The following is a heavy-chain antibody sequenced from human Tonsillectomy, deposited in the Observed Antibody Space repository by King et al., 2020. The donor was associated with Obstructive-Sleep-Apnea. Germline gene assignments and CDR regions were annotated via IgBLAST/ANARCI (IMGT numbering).Heavy chain of an antibody. CDR2: IYSGGNT. J-gene: IGHJ4*02. Sequence: VQLVESGGGLVQPGGSLRLSCAASGFTVSSSYMNWVRQAPGKGLEWVSVIYSGGNTYCADSVKGRFTISRDNSKNTLYLQMNSLRAEDTAVYYCARGVGWLQIYYFDYWGQGTLVTVSS. V-gene: IGHV3-66*01. CDR1: GFTVSSSY. D-gene: IGHD5-24*01. CDR3: ARGVGWLQIYYFDY.